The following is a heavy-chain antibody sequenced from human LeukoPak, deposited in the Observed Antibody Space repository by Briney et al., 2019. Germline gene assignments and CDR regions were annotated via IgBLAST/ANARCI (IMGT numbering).Heavy chain of an antibody. CDR1: GYTFTSYD. V-gene: IGHV1-8*01. CDR3: ARGPRYSSSWDVYYYDSSGYYVY. J-gene: IGHJ4*02. Sequence: GASVKVSCKASGYTFTSYDINWVRQATGQGLEWMGWMNPNSGNTGYAQKFQGRVTMTRNTSISTAYMELSSLRSEDTAVYYCARGPRYSSSWDVYYYDSSGYYVYWGQGTLVTVSS. CDR2: MNPNSGNT. D-gene: IGHD3-22*01.